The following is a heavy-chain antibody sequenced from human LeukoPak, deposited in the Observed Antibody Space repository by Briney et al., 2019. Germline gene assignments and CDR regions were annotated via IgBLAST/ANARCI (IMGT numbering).Heavy chain of an antibody. CDR3: AKEGSSWSTFDY. CDR2: ISSSGSTI. J-gene: IGHJ4*02. D-gene: IGHD6-13*01. V-gene: IGHV3-48*03. CDR1: GFTFSSYE. Sequence: PGGSLRLSCAASGFTFSSYEMNWVRQAPGKGLEWVSYISSSGSTIYYADSVKGRFTISRDNAKNSLYLQMNSLRAEDMALYNCAKEGSSWSTFDYWGQGTLVTVSS.